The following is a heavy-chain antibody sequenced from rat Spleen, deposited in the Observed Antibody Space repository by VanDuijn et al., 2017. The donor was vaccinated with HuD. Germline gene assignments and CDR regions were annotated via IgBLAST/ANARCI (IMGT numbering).Heavy chain of an antibody. CDR2: INKDSSTI. D-gene: IGHD1-12*03. CDR1: GFSFSNHY. CDR3: ARNYYDGSLDY. Sequence: EVQLVETGGGLVQPGRSMKLSCAASGFSFSNHYMAWVRQAPGKGLEWIGEINKDSSTINYIPSLKDKFTISRDNAQNTLYLQMSKLGSEDTAIYYCARNYYDGSLDYWGQGVMVTVSS. J-gene: IGHJ2*01. V-gene: IGHV4-2*01.